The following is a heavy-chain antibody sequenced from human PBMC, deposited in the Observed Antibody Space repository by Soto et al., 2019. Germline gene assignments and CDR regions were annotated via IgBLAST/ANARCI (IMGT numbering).Heavy chain of an antibody. CDR3: ARGPPRYDCWSGYPTRGIWFDP. D-gene: IGHD3-3*01. CDR1: GFTFSSYG. V-gene: IGHV3-33*01. Sequence: QVQLVESGGGVVQPGRSLRLSCAASGFTFSSYGMHWVRQAPGKGLEWVAVIWYDGSNKYYADSVKGRFTISRDNSKNTLYLQMNSMRAEDTAVYYCARGPPRYDCWSGYPTRGIWFDPWGQGTLVTVSS. CDR2: IWYDGSNK. J-gene: IGHJ5*02.